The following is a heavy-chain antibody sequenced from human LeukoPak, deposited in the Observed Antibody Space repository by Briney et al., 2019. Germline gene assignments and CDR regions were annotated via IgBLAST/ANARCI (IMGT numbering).Heavy chain of an antibody. CDR3: AREGGKLLWF. CDR2: INAGNGNT. Sequence: GASVKVSCKASGYTFTSYAMHWVRQAPGQRLEWMGWINAGNGNTKYSQKFQGRVTMTTDTSTSTAYMELRSLRSDDTAVYYCAREGGKLLWFWGQGTMVTVSS. CDR1: GYTFTSYA. D-gene: IGHD3-10*01. V-gene: IGHV1-3*01. J-gene: IGHJ3*01.